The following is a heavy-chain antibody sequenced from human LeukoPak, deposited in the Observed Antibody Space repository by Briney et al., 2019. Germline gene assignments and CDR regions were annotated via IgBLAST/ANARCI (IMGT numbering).Heavy chain of an antibody. CDR1: GFTVSSNY. CDR3: ARVRYYYDSSGLYYFDF. Sequence: GGSLRLSCAASGFTVSSNYMSWVRQAPGKGLEWVSVIYSGGSTYYADSVKGRFTISRDNSKNTLYLQMDSLRAEDTAVYYCARVRYYYDSSGLYYFDFWGQGTLVTVSS. CDR2: IYSGGST. V-gene: IGHV3-53*01. J-gene: IGHJ4*02. D-gene: IGHD3-22*01.